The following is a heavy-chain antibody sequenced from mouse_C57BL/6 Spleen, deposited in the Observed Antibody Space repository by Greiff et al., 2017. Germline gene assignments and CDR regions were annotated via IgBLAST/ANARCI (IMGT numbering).Heavy chain of an antibody. CDR1: GYAFSSSW. Sequence: QVQLKESGPELVKPGASVKISCKASGYAFSSSWMNWVKQRPGKGLEWIGRIYPGDGDTNYNGKFKGKATLTADKSSSTAYMQLRSLTSEDSAVYYCARSTTVDAMAYWGQGTSVTVSS. J-gene: IGHJ4*01. D-gene: IGHD1-1*01. CDR3: ARSTTVDAMAY. CDR2: IYPGDGDT. V-gene: IGHV1-82*01.